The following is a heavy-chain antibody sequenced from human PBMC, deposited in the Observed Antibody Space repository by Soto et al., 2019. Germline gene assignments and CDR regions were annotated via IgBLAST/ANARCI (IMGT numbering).Heavy chain of an antibody. J-gene: IGHJ6*02. CDR1: GGYINSGAHY. Sequence: SETLSLTCTVSGGYINSGAHYWSWVRQHPGKGLEWIGYIYYSGDTQYNPSLKSRVTISLDTSKNQFSLRLNSVTAADTAVYYCVASCVGCGGFNYYGMDVWGQGTTVTVSS. CDR2: IYYSGDT. CDR3: VASCVGCGGFNYYGMDV. V-gene: IGHV4-31*03. D-gene: IGHD2-21*01.